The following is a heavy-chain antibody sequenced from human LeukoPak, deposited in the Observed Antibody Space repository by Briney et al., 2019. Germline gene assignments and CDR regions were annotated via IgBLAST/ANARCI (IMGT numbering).Heavy chain of an antibody. V-gene: IGHV3-48*01. CDR2: VGISSGNT. D-gene: IGHD2-2*01. J-gene: IGHJ4*02. Sequence: PGGSLRLSCAASGFTFSDYSMNWVRQAPGKGLEWISYVGISSGNTKYADSVKGRFTISGDKAKNSLYLQMNSLRVEDTAVCYCARDTKYAFDNWGQGTLVTVSS. CDR1: GFTFSDYS. CDR3: ARDTKYAFDN.